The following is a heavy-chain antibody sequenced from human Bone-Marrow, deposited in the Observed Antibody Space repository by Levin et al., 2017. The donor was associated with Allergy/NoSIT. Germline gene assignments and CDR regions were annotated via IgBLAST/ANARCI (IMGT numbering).Heavy chain of an antibody. Sequence: SQTLSLTCTVSGGSISSSSYYWGWIRQPPGKGLEWIGSIYYSGSTYYNPSLKSRVTISVDTSKNQFSLKLSSVTAADTAVYYCAGPTITMIAPPDYWGQGTLVTVSS. V-gene: IGHV4-39*01. D-gene: IGHD3-22*01. CDR3: AGPTITMIAPPDY. CDR2: IYYSGST. J-gene: IGHJ4*02. CDR1: GGSISSSSYY.